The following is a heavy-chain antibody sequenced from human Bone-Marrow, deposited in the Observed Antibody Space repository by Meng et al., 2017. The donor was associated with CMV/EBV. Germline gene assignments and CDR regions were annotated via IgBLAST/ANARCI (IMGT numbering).Heavy chain of an antibody. V-gene: IGHV3-7*01. CDR2: IKQDGSEK. Sequence: GESLKISCAASGFTFSSYWMSWVRQAPGKGLEWVANIKQDGSEKYYVDSVKGRFTISRDNAKNSLYLQMNSLRAEDTAVYYCARESGWLFPLGGYYYGMDVWGQGTTVTGSS. J-gene: IGHJ6*01. CDR3: ARESGWLFPLGGYYYGMDV. CDR1: GFTFSSYW. D-gene: IGHD3-22*01.